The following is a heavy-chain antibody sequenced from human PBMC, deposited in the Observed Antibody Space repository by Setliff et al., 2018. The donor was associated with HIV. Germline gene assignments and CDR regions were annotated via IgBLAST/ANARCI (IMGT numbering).Heavy chain of an antibody. V-gene: IGHV1-69*13. CDR1: GGTFSSYA. D-gene: IGHD7-27*01. Sequence: GASVMVSCKASGGTFSSYAISWVRQAPGQGLEWMGGIIPIFGTANYAQKFQGRVTITADESTSTAYMELSSLRSEDTAVYYCARDKGGLGIGGYYYYYMDVWGKGTTVTVSS. J-gene: IGHJ6*03. CDR2: IIPIFGTA. CDR3: ARDKGGLGIGGYYYYYMDV.